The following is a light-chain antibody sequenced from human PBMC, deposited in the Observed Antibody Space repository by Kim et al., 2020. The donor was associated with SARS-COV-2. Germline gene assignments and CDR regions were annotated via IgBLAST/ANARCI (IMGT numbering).Light chain of an antibody. V-gene: IGLV3-1*01. Sequence: PGQTATITCSGDKLGDKYACWYQQKPGQSPVLVIYQDSKRPSGIPERFSGSNSGNTATLTISGTQAMDEADYYCQAWDSSTSHWVFGGGTQLTVL. CDR1: KLGDKY. J-gene: IGLJ3*02. CDR2: QDS. CDR3: QAWDSSTSHWV.